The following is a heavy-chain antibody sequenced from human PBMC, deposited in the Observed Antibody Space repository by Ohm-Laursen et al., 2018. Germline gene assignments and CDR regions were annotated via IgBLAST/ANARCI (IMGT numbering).Heavy chain of an antibody. D-gene: IGHD5-18*01. J-gene: IGHJ6*02. V-gene: IGHV1-46*01. CDR1: GYTFTSYY. CDR2: INPSGGST. CDR3: ARGSGYSYGSDYGMDV. Sequence: APVKVSCKASGYTFTSYYMHWVRQAPGQGLEWMGIINPSGGSTSYAQKFQGRVTMTRDTSTSTVYMELSSLRSEDTAVYYCARGSGYSYGSDYGMDVWGQGTTVTVSS.